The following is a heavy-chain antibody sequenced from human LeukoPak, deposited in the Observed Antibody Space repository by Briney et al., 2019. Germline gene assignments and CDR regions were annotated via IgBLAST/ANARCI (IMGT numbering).Heavy chain of an antibody. CDR1: GGSISSYY. D-gene: IGHD6-19*01. CDR2: IYYSGKT. Sequence: PSETLSLTCTVSGGSISSYYWTWIRQPPGKGLEWIGYIYYSGKTNYNPSLKSRVTISVDTSKNQFSLRLSSVTAADTAVYYCARDAYSSGFYYFDSWGQGTLVTVSS. V-gene: IGHV4-59*01. CDR3: ARDAYSSGFYYFDS. J-gene: IGHJ4*02.